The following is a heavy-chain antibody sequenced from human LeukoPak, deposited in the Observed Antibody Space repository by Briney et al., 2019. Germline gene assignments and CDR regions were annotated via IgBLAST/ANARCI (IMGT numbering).Heavy chain of an antibody. V-gene: IGHV1-2*02. CDR3: ARGLPFSEDTAACYYYYGMDV. J-gene: IGHJ6*01. D-gene: IGHD2-2*01. CDR2: INPNSGGT. CDR1: GYTFTGYY. Sequence: ASVKVSCKASGYTFTGYYMHWVRQAPGQGLEWMGWINPNSGGTNYAQKFQGRVTMTRDTSISTAYMELSRLRSDDTAVYYCARGLPFSEDTAACYYYYGMDVWGQGTTVTVSS.